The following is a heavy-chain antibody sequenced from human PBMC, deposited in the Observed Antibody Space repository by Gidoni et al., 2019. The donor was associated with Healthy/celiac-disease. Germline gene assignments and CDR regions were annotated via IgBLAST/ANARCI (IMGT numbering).Heavy chain of an antibody. Sequence: QVQLVQSGAEVKKPGAPVKVSCKASGSTFTTYPMHWVRQAPGQRLEWMGWIHAGNGNTKYSQKFQGRVTITRDTSASTAYMELSSLRSEDTAVYYCARDPAQLVYERYFNYNWFDPWGQGTLVTVSS. CDR2: IHAGNGNT. CDR1: GSTFTTYP. J-gene: IGHJ5*02. CDR3: ARDPAQLVYERYFNYNWFDP. V-gene: IGHV1-3*01. D-gene: IGHD6-13*01.